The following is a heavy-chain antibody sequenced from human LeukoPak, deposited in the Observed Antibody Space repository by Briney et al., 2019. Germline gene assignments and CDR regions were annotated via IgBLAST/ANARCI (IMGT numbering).Heavy chain of an antibody. J-gene: IGHJ5*02. Sequence: SETLSLTCAVYGGSFSGYYWSWIRQPPGKGLEWIGEINHSGSTNYNPSLKSRVTISVDTSKNQFSLKLSSVTAADTAVHYCARGLRYCSSTSCYLIDPWGQGTLVTVSS. CDR2: INHSGST. CDR1: GGSFSGYY. V-gene: IGHV4-34*01. CDR3: ARGLRYCSSTSCYLIDP. D-gene: IGHD2-2*01.